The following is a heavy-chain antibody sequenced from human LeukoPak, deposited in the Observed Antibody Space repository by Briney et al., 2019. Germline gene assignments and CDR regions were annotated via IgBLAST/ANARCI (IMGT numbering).Heavy chain of an antibody. D-gene: IGHD5-24*01. J-gene: IGHJ4*02. CDR1: GFTFNYYW. CDR3: AKEGRSLQTY. CDR2: IKPDGSEK. Sequence: GGSLRLSCAASGFTFNYYWMSWVRQTPGKGLEWLANIKPDGSEKYYVDSVKGRFTISRDNAKNSLYLQMNSLRVEDTAVYYCAKEGRSLQTYWGQGTLVTVSS. V-gene: IGHV3-7*03.